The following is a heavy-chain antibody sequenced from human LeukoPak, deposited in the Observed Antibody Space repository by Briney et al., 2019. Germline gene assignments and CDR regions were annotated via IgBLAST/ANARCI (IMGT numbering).Heavy chain of an antibody. Sequence: ASVKVSCKASGYTFTSYGISWVRQAPGQGLEWMGWVSAYNGNTNYAQKLQGRVTMTTDTSTSTAYMELRSLRSDDTAVYYCARDLCSGGSCYFDYWGQGTLVTVSS. CDR3: ARDLCSGGSCYFDY. CDR2: VSAYNGNT. V-gene: IGHV1-18*01. J-gene: IGHJ4*02. D-gene: IGHD2-15*01. CDR1: GYTFTSYG.